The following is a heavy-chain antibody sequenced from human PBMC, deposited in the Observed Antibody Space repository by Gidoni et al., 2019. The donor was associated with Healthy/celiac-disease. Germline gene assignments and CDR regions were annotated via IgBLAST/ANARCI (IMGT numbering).Heavy chain of an antibody. Sequence: QVQLVQSGAEVKKPGASVQVSCKASGYTFTSYYMHWVRQAPGQGLEGMGIINPSGGSTSYAQKFQGRVTMTRDTSTSTVYMELSSLRSEDTAVYYCARDGTYYYGSGSYYTTNYYYYYGMDVWGQGTTVTVSS. D-gene: IGHD3-10*01. CDR2: INPSGGST. CDR1: GYTFTSYY. J-gene: IGHJ6*02. V-gene: IGHV1-46*03. CDR3: ARDGTYYYGSGSYYTTNYYYYYGMDV.